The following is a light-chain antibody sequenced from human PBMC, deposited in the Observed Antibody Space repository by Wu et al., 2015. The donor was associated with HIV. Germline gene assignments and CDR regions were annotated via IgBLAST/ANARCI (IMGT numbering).Light chain of an antibody. CDR2: GAS. Sequence: EIVMTQSPATLSVSPGERATLSCRASQSVTSNLAWYQQKPGQAPRLLIYGASTRATGVPARFSGSGSDTEFTLTISSLEPEDFAVYYCQQRSNWPITFGQGTRLEIK. J-gene: IGKJ5*01. CDR3: QQRSNWPIT. CDR1: QSVTSN. V-gene: IGKV3-15*01.